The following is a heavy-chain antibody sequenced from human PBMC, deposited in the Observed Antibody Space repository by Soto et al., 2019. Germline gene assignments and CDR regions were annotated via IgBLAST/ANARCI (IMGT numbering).Heavy chain of an antibody. Sequence: QITLKESGPTLVKPTQTLTLTCTFSGFSLSTSGVGVGWIRQPPGKALEWLALIYWDDDKRYSPSLKSRLTITKDTSKNQVVLTMTNMAPVDTATYYCAHSGGYDFWSGRYFDLWGRGTLVTVSS. CDR3: AHSGGYDFWSGRYFDL. D-gene: IGHD3-3*01. CDR2: IYWDDDK. V-gene: IGHV2-5*02. CDR1: GFSLSTSGVG. J-gene: IGHJ2*01.